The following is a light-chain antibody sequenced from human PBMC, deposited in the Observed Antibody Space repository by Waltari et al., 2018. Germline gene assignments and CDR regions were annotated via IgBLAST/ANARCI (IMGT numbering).Light chain of an antibody. V-gene: IGKV2-28*01. J-gene: IGKJ5*01. Sequence: DIVMTQSPLSLPVTPGEPASISCRSSESLQHRNGYNYLDWYLQKPGQSPQLLIYLGSNRASGVPDRFSGSGSGTDFTLKISRVEAEDVGVYYCMQALQTKTFGQGTRLEIK. CDR2: LGS. CDR3: MQALQTKT. CDR1: ESLQHRNGYNY.